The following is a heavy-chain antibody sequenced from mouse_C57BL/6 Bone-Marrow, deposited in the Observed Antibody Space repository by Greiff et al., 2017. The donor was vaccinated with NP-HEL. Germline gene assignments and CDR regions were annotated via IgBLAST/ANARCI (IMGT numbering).Heavy chain of an antibody. V-gene: IGHV1-50*01. CDR2: IDPSDSYT. CDR3: ARCYYGWFAY. Sequence: QVQLQQPGAELAKPGASVKLSCKASGYTFTSYWMQWVKQRPGQGLEWIGEIDPSDSYTNYNQKFKGKATLTVDTSSSTAYIQLSSLTSEDSAVYYCARCYYGWFAYWGQGTLVTVSA. J-gene: IGHJ3*01. CDR1: GYTFTSYW. D-gene: IGHD1-1*02.